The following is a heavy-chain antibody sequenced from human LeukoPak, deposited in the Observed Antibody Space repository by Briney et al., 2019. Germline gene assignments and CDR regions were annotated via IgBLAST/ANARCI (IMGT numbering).Heavy chain of an antibody. V-gene: IGHV5-51*01. CDR2: IHHCDSET. D-gene: IGHD6-19*01. CDR3: ARAGSISGWYYFDY. Sequence: GKSLQISCNSSGYSFTTYWIGWVRQMPGKGLEWMGLIHHCDSETRYSPSFQGQVTISADKSFSTAYLQRSSLTASDTALYYCARAGSISGWYYFDYWGQGTLVTVSS. J-gene: IGHJ4*02. CDR1: GYSFTTYW.